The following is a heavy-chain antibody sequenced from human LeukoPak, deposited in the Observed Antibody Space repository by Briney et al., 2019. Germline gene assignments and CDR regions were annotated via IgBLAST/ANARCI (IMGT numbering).Heavy chain of an antibody. J-gene: IGHJ3*02. D-gene: IGHD6-13*01. CDR3: ARGAAAGGVDAFDI. Sequence: PGGSLRLSCAASGFTFSDYYMSWIRQAPGKGLEWVSYISSSGSTIYYADSVKGRFTISRDNAKNSLYLQMNSMRSDDTAVYYCARGAAAGGVDAFDIWGQGTMVTVSS. CDR1: GFTFSDYY. CDR2: ISSSGSTI. V-gene: IGHV3-11*01.